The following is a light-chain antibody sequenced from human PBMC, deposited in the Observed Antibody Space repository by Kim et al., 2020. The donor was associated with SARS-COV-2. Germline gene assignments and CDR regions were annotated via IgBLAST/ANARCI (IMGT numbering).Light chain of an antibody. CDR2: DVS. CDR1: SSDVGDYNY. J-gene: IGLJ2*01. CDR3: SSYTSSSTGVV. V-gene: IGLV2-14*01. Sequence: QSALTQPASVSGSPGQSITISCTGTSSDVGDYNYVSWYQQHPGKAPKLMIYDVSKRPSGVSNRFSGSKSGNTASLTISGLQAEDEADYYCSSYTSSSTGVVFGGGTQLTVL.